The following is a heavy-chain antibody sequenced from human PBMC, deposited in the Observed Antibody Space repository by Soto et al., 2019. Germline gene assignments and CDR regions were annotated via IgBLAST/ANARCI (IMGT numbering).Heavy chain of an antibody. J-gene: IGHJ6*02. D-gene: IGHD1-1*01. CDR2: INHMGSL. Sequence: QVQLQESGPGLVKPSQTLSLTCTVTGGSMTSGDQYWTWIRHRPGEGLEWFGYINHMGSLYYNPSLKSRVTMSVDTSKNQFSLNLSSVTAADTAVYYCARELPQRQGRNMDVWGQGTTVTVSS. CDR1: GGSMTSGDQY. CDR3: ARELPQRQGRNMDV. V-gene: IGHV4-31*03.